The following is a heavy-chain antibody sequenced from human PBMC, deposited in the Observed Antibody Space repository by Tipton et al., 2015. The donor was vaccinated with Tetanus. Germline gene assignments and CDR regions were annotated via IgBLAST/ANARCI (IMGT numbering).Heavy chain of an antibody. J-gene: IGHJ4*02. Sequence: SLRLSCAASGFTFRTYWMHWIRQAPGKGLDWVSHINSDGRTTDYADSVKGRFTISRDNAKNTLYLQMSSPRAEDTAVYYCARDASRYTYGSNYFDYWGQGTLVTVSS. CDR3: ARDASRYTYGSNYFDY. CDR1: GFTFRTYW. D-gene: IGHD5-18*01. CDR2: INSDGRTT. V-gene: IGHV3-74*01.